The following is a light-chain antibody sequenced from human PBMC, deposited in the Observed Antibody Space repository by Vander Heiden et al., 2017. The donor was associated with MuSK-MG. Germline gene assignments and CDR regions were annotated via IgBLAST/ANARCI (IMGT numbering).Light chain of an antibody. CDR3: QQSDSTPFT. V-gene: IGKV1-39*01. Sequence: DIQMTQSPSSLSASVGDRVTITCRASQSISSYLNWYQQKPGKAPKLLIYAASSLQSGVPSRFSGSGSGTDFTLTISRLQPEDFATYYCQQSDSTPFTFGHGTKVXIK. CDR1: QSISSY. J-gene: IGKJ3*01. CDR2: AAS.